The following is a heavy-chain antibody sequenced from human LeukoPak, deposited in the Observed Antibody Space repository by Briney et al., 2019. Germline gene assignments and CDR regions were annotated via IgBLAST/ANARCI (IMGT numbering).Heavy chain of an antibody. CDR2: ISAYNGNT. Sequence: GASVKVSCKASGYTFTSYGISWVRQAPGQGLEWMGWISAYNGNTNYAQKLQGRVTMTTDTSTSTAYMELRSLRSDDTAVYYCARAYYYGSGSYYNPTRNWYFDLWGRGTLVTVSS. J-gene: IGHJ2*01. CDR1: GYTFTSYG. V-gene: IGHV1-18*01. D-gene: IGHD3-10*01. CDR3: ARAYYYGSGSYYNPTRNWYFDL.